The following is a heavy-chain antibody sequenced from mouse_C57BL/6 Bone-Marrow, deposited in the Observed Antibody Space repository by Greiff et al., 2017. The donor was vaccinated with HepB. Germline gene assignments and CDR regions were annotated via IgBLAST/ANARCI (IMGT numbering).Heavy chain of an antibody. CDR3: ARSAYSNYGAMDY. D-gene: IGHD2-5*01. J-gene: IGHJ4*01. V-gene: IGHV1-26*01. Sequence: VHVKQSGPELVKPGASVKISCKASGYTFTDYYMNWVKQSHGKSLEWIGDINPNNGGTSYNQKFKGKATLTVDKSSSTAYMELRSLTSEDSAVYYCARSAYSNYGAMDYWGQGTSVTVSS. CDR1: GYTFTDYY. CDR2: INPNNGGT.